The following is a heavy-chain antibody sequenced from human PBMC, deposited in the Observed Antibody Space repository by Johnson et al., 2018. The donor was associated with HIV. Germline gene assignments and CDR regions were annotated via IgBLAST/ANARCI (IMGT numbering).Heavy chain of an antibody. CDR3: ARGSYDGDAFDV. J-gene: IGHJ3*01. Sequence: VYLVASGGGSMLHRESLRFSYPASLFTLSGTWMNWVRQATGKRLEWVSGIGTTGDTFFLDSVKGRFTISRDTAKNSLYLQMNSLRAGDTALYYCARGSYDGDAFDVWGQGTMVTVSS. CDR1: LFTLSGTW. V-gene: IGHV3-13*01. D-gene: IGHD1-26*01. CDR2: IGTTGDT.